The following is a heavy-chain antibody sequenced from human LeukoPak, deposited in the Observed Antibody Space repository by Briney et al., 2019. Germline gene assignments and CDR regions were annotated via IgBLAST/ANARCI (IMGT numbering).Heavy chain of an antibody. D-gene: IGHD3-22*01. CDR3: ARVEAISTYYYDSSGYLDY. V-gene: IGHV4-39*07. CDR1: GGSISSSSYY. J-gene: IGHJ4*02. CDR2: IYYSGST. Sequence: PSETLSLTCTVSGGSISSSSYYWSWIRQPPGKGLEWIGSIYYSGSTYYNPSLKSRVTISVDTSKNQFSLKLSSVTAADTAVYYCARVEAISTYYYDSSGYLDYWGQGTLVTVSS.